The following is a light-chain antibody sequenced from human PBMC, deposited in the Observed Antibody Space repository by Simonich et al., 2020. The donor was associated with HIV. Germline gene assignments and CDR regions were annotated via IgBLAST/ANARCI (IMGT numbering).Light chain of an antibody. J-gene: IGKJ2*01. V-gene: IGKV4-1*01. Sequence: DIVMTQSPDYLAVSLGERATINCKSSQSVLYSSNNKNYLAWYQQKPGQPPKLLMYWASTRESGVPDRFSGSGSGTDFTLTISSLQAEDVAVYFCQQCHTHPHTFGQGTKVEIK. CDR1: QSVLYSSNNKNY. CDR3: QQCHTHPHT. CDR2: WAS.